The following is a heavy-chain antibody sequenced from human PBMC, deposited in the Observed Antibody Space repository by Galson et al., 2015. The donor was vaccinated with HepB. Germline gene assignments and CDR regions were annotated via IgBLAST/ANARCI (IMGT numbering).Heavy chain of an antibody. Sequence: SLRLSCAASGFTFSSYGMHWVRQAPGKGLEWVAVIWYDGSNKYYADSVKGRFTISRDNSKNTLYLQMNSLRAEDTAVYYCARDLTLRYYFDYWGQGTLVTVSS. CDR1: GFTFSSYG. CDR3: ARDLTLRYYFDY. J-gene: IGHJ4*02. CDR2: IWYDGSNK. D-gene: IGHD3-9*01. V-gene: IGHV3-33*01.